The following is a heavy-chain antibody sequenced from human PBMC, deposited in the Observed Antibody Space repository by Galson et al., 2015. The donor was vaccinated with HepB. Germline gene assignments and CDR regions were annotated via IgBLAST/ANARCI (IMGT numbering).Heavy chain of an antibody. D-gene: IGHD5-12*01. V-gene: IGHV3-9*01. CDR1: GFTFDDYA. CDR3: AKDRLPSNGYSFDY. J-gene: IGHJ4*02. CDR2: ISWNSGSI. Sequence: SLRLSCAASGFTFDDYAMHWVRQAPGKGLEWVSGISWNSGSIGYADSVKGRFTISRDNAKNSLHLQMNSLRAEDTALYYCAKDRLPSNGYSFDYWGQGTLVTVSS.